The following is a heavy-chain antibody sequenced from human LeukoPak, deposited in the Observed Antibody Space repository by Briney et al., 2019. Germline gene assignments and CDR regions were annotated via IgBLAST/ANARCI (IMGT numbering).Heavy chain of an antibody. Sequence: ASVKVSCKASGYTFTSYGISWVRQAPGQGLEWMGWISTYNGSTNYAQKLQGRVTMTTDTSTSTAYMELRSLRSDDTAVYYCARDGLRSGSTLLDYWGQGTLVTVSS. CDR2: ISTYNGST. J-gene: IGHJ4*02. CDR3: ARDGLRSGSTLLDY. D-gene: IGHD5-12*01. V-gene: IGHV1-18*01. CDR1: GYTFTSYG.